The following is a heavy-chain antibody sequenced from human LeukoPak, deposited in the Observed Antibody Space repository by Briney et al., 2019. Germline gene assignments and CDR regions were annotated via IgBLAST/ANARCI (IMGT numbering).Heavy chain of an antibody. D-gene: IGHD1-26*01. CDR3: ARQWPTAFDY. Sequence: PSETLSLTCTVSGGSISSSSYYWGWVRQPPGRGLEWLGTIHDSGSTYYNPSLKSRVTISVDTSKNQFSLKLRSVTAADTAVYYCARQWPTAFDYWGQGTLVTVSS. J-gene: IGHJ4*02. V-gene: IGHV4-39*01. CDR2: IHDSGST. CDR1: GGSISSSSYY.